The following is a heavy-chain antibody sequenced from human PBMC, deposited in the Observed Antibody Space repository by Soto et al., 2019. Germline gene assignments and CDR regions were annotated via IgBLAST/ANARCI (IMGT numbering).Heavy chain of an antibody. CDR3: ARDRIKNWFDP. Sequence: SETLSLTCTVSGGSISSSGYYWSWIRQHPGKGLEWIGYIYYSGSTYYNPSLKSRVTISVDTSKNQFSLRLSSVTAADTAVYYCARDRIKNWFDPWGQGTLVTVSS. V-gene: IGHV4-31*03. CDR2: IYYSGST. J-gene: IGHJ5*02. CDR1: GGSISSSGYY.